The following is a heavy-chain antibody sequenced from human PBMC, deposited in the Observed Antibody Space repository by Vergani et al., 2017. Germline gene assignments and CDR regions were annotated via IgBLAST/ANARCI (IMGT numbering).Heavy chain of an antibody. V-gene: IGHV1-69*01. CDR2: IIPIFGTA. CDR1: GYTFTNYD. J-gene: IGHJ4*02. CDR3: ARVAAAGRGGFDY. Sequence: QVQLVQSGAEVKKPGASVKVSCKASGYTFTNYDISWVRQAPGQGLEWMGGIIPIFGTANYAQKFQGRVTITADESTSTAYMELSSLRSEDTAVYYCARVAAAGRGGFDYWGQGTLVTVSS. D-gene: IGHD6-13*01.